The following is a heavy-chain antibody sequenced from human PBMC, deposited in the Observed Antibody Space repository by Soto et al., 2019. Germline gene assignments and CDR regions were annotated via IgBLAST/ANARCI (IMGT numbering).Heavy chain of an antibody. J-gene: IGHJ6*02. CDR2: IYYSGRT. CDR1: GGSISSGGYY. Sequence: SETLSLTGTVSGGSISSGGYYWSWIRQHPGKGLELIGYIYYSGRTYYNPSLKSRVTISVDTSKNQFSLKLSSVTAADTAVYYCASTRGYCSSTSCYRTLYYYYGMDVWGQGTPVT. V-gene: IGHV4-31*03. D-gene: IGHD2-2*02. CDR3: ASTRGYCSSTSCYRTLYYYYGMDV.